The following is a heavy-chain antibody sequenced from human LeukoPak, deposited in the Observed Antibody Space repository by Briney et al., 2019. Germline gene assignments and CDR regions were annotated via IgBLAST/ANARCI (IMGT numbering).Heavy chain of an antibody. D-gene: IGHD5-12*01. CDR2: INHSGST. CDR1: GGSISSYY. CDR3: ARHAIFTMWLHRGYYYGMDV. V-gene: IGHV4-34*01. Sequence: PSETLSLTCTVSGGSISSYYWSWIRQPPGKGLEWIGEINHSGSTNYNPSLKSRVTISVDTSKNQFSLKLSSVTAADTAVYYCARHAIFTMWLHRGYYYGMDVWGQGTTVTVSS. J-gene: IGHJ6*02.